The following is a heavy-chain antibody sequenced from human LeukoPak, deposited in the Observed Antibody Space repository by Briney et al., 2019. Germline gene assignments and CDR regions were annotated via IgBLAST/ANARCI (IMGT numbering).Heavy chain of an antibody. J-gene: IGHJ5*02. D-gene: IGHD5-18*01. CDR1: GFTFSSYA. CDR3: AKAKPVDTAMVNGWFDP. Sequence: GGSLRLSCAASGFTFSSYAMSWVRQAPGKGLEWVSAISGSGGSTYYADSVKGRFTISRDNSKNTLYLQMNSLRAEGTAVYYCAKAKPVDTAMVNGWFDPWGQGTLVTVSS. V-gene: IGHV3-23*01. CDR2: ISGSGGST.